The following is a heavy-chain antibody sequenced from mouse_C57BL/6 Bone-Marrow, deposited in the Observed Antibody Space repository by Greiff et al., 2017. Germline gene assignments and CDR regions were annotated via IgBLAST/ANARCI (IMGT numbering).Heavy chain of an antibody. Sequence: EVKVVESGGGLVKPGGSLKLSCAASGFTFSDYGMHWVRQAPEKGLEWVAYISSGSSTIYYADTVKGRFTISRDNAKNTLCLQMTSLRSEDTAMYYCARQEAVVAYYYAMDYWGQGTSVTVSS. CDR3: ARQEAVVAYYYAMDY. CDR2: ISSGSSTI. J-gene: IGHJ4*01. D-gene: IGHD1-1*01. V-gene: IGHV5-17*01. CDR1: GFTFSDYG.